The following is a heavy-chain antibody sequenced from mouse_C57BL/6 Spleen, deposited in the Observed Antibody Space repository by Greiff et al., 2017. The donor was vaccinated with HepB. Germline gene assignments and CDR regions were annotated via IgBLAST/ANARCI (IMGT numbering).Heavy chain of an antibody. V-gene: IGHV1-80*01. CDR1: GYAFSSYW. Sequence: QVQLQQSGAELVKPGASVKISCKASGYAFSSYWINWVKQRPGKGLEWIGQIYPGDGDTNYNGKFKGKATLTADKSSSTAYMQLSSLTSEDSAVYFCARSADYDYLYYAMDYWGQGTSVTVSS. J-gene: IGHJ4*01. D-gene: IGHD2-4*01. CDR2: IYPGDGDT. CDR3: ARSADYDYLYYAMDY.